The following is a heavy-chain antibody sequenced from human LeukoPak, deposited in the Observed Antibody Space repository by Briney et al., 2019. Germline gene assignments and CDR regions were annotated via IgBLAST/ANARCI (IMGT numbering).Heavy chain of an antibody. V-gene: IGHV1-24*01. Sequence: GASVKVSCKVSGYTLTELSMHWVRQAPGKGLEWMGGFDPEDGGTIYAQKFQGRVTMTEDTSTDTAYMELSSLRSEDTAVYYCATGLMTTVTTVDYWGQGTLVTVSS. CDR2: FDPEDGGT. CDR3: ATGLMTTVTTVDY. CDR1: GYTLTELS. D-gene: IGHD4-17*01. J-gene: IGHJ4*02.